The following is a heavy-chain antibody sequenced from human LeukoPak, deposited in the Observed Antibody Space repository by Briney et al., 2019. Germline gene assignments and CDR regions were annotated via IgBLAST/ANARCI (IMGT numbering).Heavy chain of an antibody. CDR3: VRDRAVSPFPPDAFDM. V-gene: IGHV3-74*01. D-gene: IGHD4-17*01. CDR2: INSDGRST. CDR1: GLTFSNYG. Sequence: GGSLRLSCAASGLTFSNYGMNWVRQAPGKGLVWVSRINSDGRSTKYADSVKGRFAISRDNAKNTLYLQMNSLRAEDTAVYYCVRDRAVSPFPPDAFDMWGQGTMVTVAS. J-gene: IGHJ3*02.